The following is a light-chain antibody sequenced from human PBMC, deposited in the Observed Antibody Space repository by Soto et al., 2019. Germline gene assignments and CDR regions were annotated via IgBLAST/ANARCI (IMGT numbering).Light chain of an antibody. V-gene: IGKV3D-20*02. CDR3: QQRSNWPLT. CDR1: QSVSSSY. J-gene: IGKJ3*01. CDR2: GAS. Sequence: EILLTQSPGTLSLSPGERATLSCRASQSVSSSYLAWYQQKPGQAPRLLIYGASSRATGIPDRFSGSGSGTDFTLTISRLEPEDFAVYYCQQRSNWPLTFGPGTKVDIK.